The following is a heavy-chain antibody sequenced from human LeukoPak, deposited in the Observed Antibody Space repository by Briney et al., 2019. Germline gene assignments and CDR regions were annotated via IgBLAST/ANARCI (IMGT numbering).Heavy chain of an antibody. CDR3: ARLGADFDY. CDR2: IYYSGST. J-gene: IGHJ4*01. CDR1: GGSISSYY. D-gene: IGHD1-26*01. Sequence: SETLSLTCTVSGGSISSYYWSWIRQPPGKGLEWIGYIYYSGSTNYNPSLKSRVTISVDTSKNQFSLKLSSVTAADTAVYYCARLGADFDYWGQGTMVTVSS. V-gene: IGHV4-59*08.